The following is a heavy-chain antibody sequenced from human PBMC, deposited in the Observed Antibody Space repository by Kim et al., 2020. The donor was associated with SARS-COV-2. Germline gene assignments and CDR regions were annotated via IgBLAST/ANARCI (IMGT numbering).Heavy chain of an antibody. CDR2: IWYDGSNK. D-gene: IGHD6-13*01. CDR3: ARDSLTGYSSSWYGAFDI. Sequence: GGSLRLSCAASGFTFSSYGMHWVRQAPGKGLEWVAVIWYDGSNKYYADSVKGRFTISRDNSKNTLYLQMNSLRAEDTAVYYCARDSLTGYSSSWYGAFDIWGQGTMVTVSS. CDR1: GFTFSSYG. J-gene: IGHJ3*02. V-gene: IGHV3-33*01.